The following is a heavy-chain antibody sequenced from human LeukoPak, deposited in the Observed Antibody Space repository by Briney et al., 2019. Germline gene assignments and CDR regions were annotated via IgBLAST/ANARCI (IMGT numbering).Heavy chain of an antibody. CDR1: GGSVTSTSW. Sequence: SETLSLTCDVSGGSVTSTSWWTWVRQPPGKGLEWIGEVHLGGRTNYNPSLKSRLIMSVDLPGNHISLKLTSVTAADTAVYYCAREGGFYRPLDYSGQGTLVTVSS. CDR2: VHLGGRT. CDR3: AREGGFYRPLDY. J-gene: IGHJ4*02. D-gene: IGHD3-3*01. V-gene: IGHV4-4*02.